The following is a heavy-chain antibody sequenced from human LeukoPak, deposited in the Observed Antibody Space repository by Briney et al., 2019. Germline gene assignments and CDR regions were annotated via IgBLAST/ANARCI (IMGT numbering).Heavy chain of an antibody. CDR2: IWIDGSNK. J-gene: IGHJ4*02. Sequence: GGSLRLSCTASGFTFSTYGMHWVRQAPGKGLEWVAVIWIDGSNKYYADSVKGRFTISRDNSKNTLYLQMNSLRAEDTAVYYCARDSPKTARILDYWGQGTLVTVSS. V-gene: IGHV3-33*01. D-gene: IGHD2-21*01. CDR3: ARDSPKTARILDY. CDR1: GFTFSTYG.